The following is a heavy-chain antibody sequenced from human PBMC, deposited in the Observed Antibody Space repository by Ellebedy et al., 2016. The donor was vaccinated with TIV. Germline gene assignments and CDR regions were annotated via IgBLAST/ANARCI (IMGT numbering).Heavy chain of an antibody. V-gene: IGHV3-74*01. J-gene: IGHJ5*02. CDR3: ARSRRQVSWFDP. CDR1: GFTFGDYW. Sequence: PGGSLRLSCAASGFTFGDYWMHWVRQAPGKGLVWVSRISRDGTTTAYADSVKGRFTISRDNAKNTLHLQMNSLRAEDTAVYYCARSRRQVSWFDPWGQGTLVTVSS. D-gene: IGHD1-14*01. CDR2: ISRDGTTT.